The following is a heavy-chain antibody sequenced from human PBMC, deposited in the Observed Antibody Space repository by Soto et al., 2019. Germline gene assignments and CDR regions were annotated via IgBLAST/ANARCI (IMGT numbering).Heavy chain of an antibody. CDR1: GYTFNTYG. CDR3: ARDYYGPWSPYYSYYCMDV. CDR2: ISGNNGNT. D-gene: IGHD3-10*01. J-gene: IGHJ6*03. V-gene: IGHV1-18*01. Sequence: QVRLVQSGAEVKKPGASVKVSCKASGYTFNTYGISWVRQAPGQGLEWMGWISGNNGNTNYAQNLQGSVSMTTDTSTSTAYMELRSRRSDDTAVYYCARDYYGPWSPYYSYYCMDVRRKGTTVTVSS.